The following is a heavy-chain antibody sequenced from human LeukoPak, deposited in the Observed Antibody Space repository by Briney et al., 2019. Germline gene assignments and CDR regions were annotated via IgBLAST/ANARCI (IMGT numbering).Heavy chain of an antibody. D-gene: IGHD5-24*01. J-gene: IGHJ3*02. CDR1: GYSFTSYW. V-gene: IGHV5-51*01. CDR2: IYPGDSDT. CDR3: ARTPGNGYNVYAFDI. Sequence: GESLKISCKGSGYSFTSYWIGWVRQMPGKDLEWMGIIYPGDSDTRYSPSFQGQVTISADKSISTAYLQWSSLKASDTAMYYCARTPGNGYNVYAFDIWGQGTMVTVSS.